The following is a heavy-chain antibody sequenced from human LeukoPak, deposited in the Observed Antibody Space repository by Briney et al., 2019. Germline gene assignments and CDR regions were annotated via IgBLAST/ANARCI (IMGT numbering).Heavy chain of an antibody. CDR1: GFTFSTYE. Sequence: RPGGSLRLSCAASGFTFSTYEMNWDRQAPGKGLEWGSYISSSGSTIYYADSVKGRFTISRDNAKNSMYLQMNSLRAEDTAVYYCARGDTHYGSSGSFYDAFDIWGQGTMVTVSS. J-gene: IGHJ3*02. V-gene: IGHV3-48*03. D-gene: IGHD3-22*01. CDR2: ISSSGSTI. CDR3: ARGDTHYGSSGSFYDAFDI.